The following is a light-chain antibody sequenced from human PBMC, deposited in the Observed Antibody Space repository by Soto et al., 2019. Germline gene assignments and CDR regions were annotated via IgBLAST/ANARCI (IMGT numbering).Light chain of an antibody. CDR1: RRDVGGYNY. J-gene: IGLJ1*01. CDR2: DVS. CDR3: SSYTSSSTGV. V-gene: IGLV2-14*01. Sequence: QAVLNQPSSVAWAAGEARTIPCTGNRRDVGGYNYVSWYQQHPGKAPKLMIYDVSNRPSGVSNRFSGSKSGNTASLTISGLQAEDEADYYCSSYTSSSTGVFGTGTKVTVL.